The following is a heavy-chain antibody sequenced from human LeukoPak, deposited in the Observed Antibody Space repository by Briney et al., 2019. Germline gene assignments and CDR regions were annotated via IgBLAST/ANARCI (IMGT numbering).Heavy chain of an antibody. V-gene: IGHV3-64*01. CDR2: ISSNGGST. J-gene: IGHJ3*02. Sequence: GGSLRLSCAASGFTFSSYAMHWVRQAPGKGLEYVSAISSNGGSTYYANSVKGRFTISRDNSKNTLYLQMGSLRAEDMAVYYCARDQGSGDGYNYGAFDIWGQGTMVTVSS. D-gene: IGHD5-24*01. CDR3: ARDQGSGDGYNYGAFDI. CDR1: GFTFSSYA.